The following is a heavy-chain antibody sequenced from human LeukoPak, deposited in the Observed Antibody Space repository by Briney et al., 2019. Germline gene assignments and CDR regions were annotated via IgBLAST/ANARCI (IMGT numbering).Heavy chain of an antibody. Sequence: PGGSLRLSCAASGFTFSSYGMHWVRQAPGKGLEWVAVISYDGSNKYYADSVKGRFAISRDNSKNTLHLQMNSLRAEDTAVYYCAKPDSLTATFYFDYWGQGTLVTVSS. CDR2: ISYDGSNK. CDR1: GFTFSSYG. D-gene: IGHD1-14*01. CDR3: AKPDSLTATFYFDY. V-gene: IGHV3-30*18. J-gene: IGHJ4*02.